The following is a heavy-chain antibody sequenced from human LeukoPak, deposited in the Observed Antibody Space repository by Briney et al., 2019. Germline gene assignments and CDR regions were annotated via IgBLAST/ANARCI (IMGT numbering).Heavy chain of an antibody. J-gene: IGHJ4*02. D-gene: IGHD3-9*01. CDR3: AKWGDYDVLTGYYVSDY. V-gene: IGHV3-23*01. Sequence: GGSLRLSCVASGFTFSNYAMSWVRQAPGQGLGLVSTITGSCGKTYYANSVHGRLTISRDNSKNTVFLQMNSLRAEDTAVYYCAKWGDYDVLTGYYVSDYWGQGTLVTVSS. CDR2: ITGSCGKT. CDR1: GFTFSNYA.